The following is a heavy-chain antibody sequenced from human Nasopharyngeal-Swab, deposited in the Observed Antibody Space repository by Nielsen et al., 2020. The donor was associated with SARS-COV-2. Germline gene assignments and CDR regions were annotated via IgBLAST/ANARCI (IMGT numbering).Heavy chain of an antibody. J-gene: IGHJ2*01. CDR2: INHSGST. Sequence: SETLSLICAVYGGSFSGYYWSWICQPPGKGLEWIGEINHSGSTNYNPSLKSRVTISVDTSKNQFSLKLSSVTAADTAVYYCAREGGDYYDSNWYFDLWGRGTLVTVSS. CDR3: AREGGDYYDSNWYFDL. V-gene: IGHV4-34*01. D-gene: IGHD3-22*01. CDR1: GGSFSGYY.